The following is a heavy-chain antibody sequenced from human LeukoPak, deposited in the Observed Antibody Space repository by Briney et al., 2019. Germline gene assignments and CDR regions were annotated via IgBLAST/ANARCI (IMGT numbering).Heavy chain of an antibody. CDR3: ARGRARYGMDV. V-gene: IGHV1-8*01. CDR1: GYTFTSYD. J-gene: IGHJ6*02. CDR2: MNPNSGNT. Sequence: ASVKVSCKASGYTFTSYDINWVRQATGQGLEWMGWMNPNSGNTVYTQRFQGRVTMTRNTSTSTAYMELSNLRSEDTAVYYCARGRARYGMDVWGQGTTVTVSS.